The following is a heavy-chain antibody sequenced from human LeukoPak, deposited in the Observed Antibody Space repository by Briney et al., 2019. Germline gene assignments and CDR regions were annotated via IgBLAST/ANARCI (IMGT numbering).Heavy chain of an antibody. CDR1: NDSFSNYY. CDR2: VDYTDKT. J-gene: IGHJ4*02. V-gene: IGHV4-59*01. CDR3: ARASMRLFFKQKTAYEIDY. Sequence: SEPLSLTCTVSNDSFSNYYWTWIRQSTGKALELIGYVDYTDKTHYNPSLKSRVFISADTSQNQFSLRLSSVTAADTAVYYCARASMRLFFKQKTAYEIDYWGQGTLVTVSS. D-gene: IGHD2-21*01.